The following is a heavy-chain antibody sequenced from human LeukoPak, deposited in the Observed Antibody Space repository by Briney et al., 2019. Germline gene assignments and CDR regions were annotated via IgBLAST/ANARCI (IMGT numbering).Heavy chain of an antibody. CDR3: ARFLYCSSTSCYGGFDP. J-gene: IGHJ5*02. D-gene: IGHD2-2*01. V-gene: IGHV4-34*01. CDR1: GGSFSGYY. Sequence: LETLSLTCAVYGGSFSGYYWSWIRQPPGKGLEWIGEINHSGSTNYNPSLKSRVTISVDTSKNQFSLKLSSVTAADTAVYYCARFLYCSSTSCYGGFDPWGQGTLVTVSS. CDR2: INHSGST.